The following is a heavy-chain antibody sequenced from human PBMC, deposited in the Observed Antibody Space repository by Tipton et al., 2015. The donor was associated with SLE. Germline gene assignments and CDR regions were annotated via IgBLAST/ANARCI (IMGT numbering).Heavy chain of an antibody. Sequence: TLSLTCAVYGGSFSGYYWSWIRQPPGKGLEWIGEINHSGSTNYNPSLKSRVTISVGTSKNQFSLKLSSVTAADTAVYYCARRVREDYFDYWGQGTLVTVSS. J-gene: IGHJ4*02. CDR1: GGSFSGYY. CDR2: INHSGST. V-gene: IGHV4-34*01. D-gene: IGHD5-24*01. CDR3: ARRVREDYFDY.